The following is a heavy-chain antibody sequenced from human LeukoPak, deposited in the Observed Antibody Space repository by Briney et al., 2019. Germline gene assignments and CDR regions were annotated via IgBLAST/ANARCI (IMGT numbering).Heavy chain of an antibody. V-gene: IGHV4-34*01. J-gene: IGHJ4*02. CDR3: ARGEGYSYGYNSDY. CDR1: GGSFSGYY. Sequence: PSETLSLTCAVYGGSFSGYYWSWIRQPPGKGLEWIGEINHSGSTNYNPSLKSRVTISVDTSKNQFSLKLSSVTAADTAVYYCARGEGYSYGYNSDYWGQGTLVTVSS. D-gene: IGHD5-18*01. CDR2: INHSGST.